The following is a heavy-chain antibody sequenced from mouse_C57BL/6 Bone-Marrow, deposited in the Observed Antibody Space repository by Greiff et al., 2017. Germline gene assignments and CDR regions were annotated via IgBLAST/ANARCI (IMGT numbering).Heavy chain of an antibody. V-gene: IGHV1-54*01. CDR3: ARGLYGRVWFAY. J-gene: IGHJ3*01. CDR2: INPGSGGT. Sequence: QVQLQQSGAELVRPGTSVKVSCKASGYAFTNYLIEWVKQRPRQGLEWIGVINPGSGGTNYNEKFKGKATLTADKSSSTAYMQLSSLTSEDSAVFFCARGLYGRVWFAYWGQGTLVTVSA. D-gene: IGHD1-1*01. CDR1: GYAFTNYL.